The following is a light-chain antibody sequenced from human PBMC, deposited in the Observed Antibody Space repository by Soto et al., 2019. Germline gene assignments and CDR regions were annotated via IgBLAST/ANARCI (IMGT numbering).Light chain of an antibody. CDR3: QQYNNWPWT. Sequence: EVVLTQSPGTLSLSPWERATLSCRASQSVSSSQLTWFQQKPGQAPRLLIYGASTRATSFPARFSGSGSGTDFTLTISSLQSEDFAVYYCQQYNNWPWTFGQGTKVDIK. CDR2: GAS. V-gene: IGKV3-15*01. CDR1: QSVSSS. J-gene: IGKJ1*01.